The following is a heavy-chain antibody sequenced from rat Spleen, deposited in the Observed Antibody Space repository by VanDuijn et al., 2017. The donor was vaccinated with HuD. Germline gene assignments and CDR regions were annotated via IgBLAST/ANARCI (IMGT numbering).Heavy chain of an antibody. CDR1: GFSLTSNS. D-gene: IGHD1-10*01. CDR2: IWGDGST. Sequence: QVQLKESGPGLVQPSQTLSLTCTVSGFSLTSNSVHWVRQPPGKGLVWMGGIWGDGSTDYNSALKSRLSISRDTSKSQVFLKMISLQTDQTAIYFCTRITPRGGYFDYWGHGVMFPVSS. J-gene: IGHJ2*01. V-gene: IGHV2-1*01. CDR3: TRITPRGGYFDY.